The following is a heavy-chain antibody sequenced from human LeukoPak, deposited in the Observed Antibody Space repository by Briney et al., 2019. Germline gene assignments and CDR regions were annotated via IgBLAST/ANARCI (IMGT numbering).Heavy chain of an antibody. CDR3: AKDSSGYLRNWYFDL. J-gene: IGHJ2*01. Sequence: PGGSLRLSCAASGFTFSSYGMHWVRQAPGKGLEWVAVISYDGSNKYYADSVKGRFTISRDNSKNTLYLQMNSLRAEDTAVYYCAKDSSGYLRNWYFDLWGRGTLVTVSS. V-gene: IGHV3-30*18. D-gene: IGHD3-22*01. CDR2: ISYDGSNK. CDR1: GFTFSSYG.